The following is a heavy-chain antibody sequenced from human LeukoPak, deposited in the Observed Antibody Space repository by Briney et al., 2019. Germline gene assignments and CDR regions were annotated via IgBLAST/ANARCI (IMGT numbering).Heavy chain of an antibody. J-gene: IGHJ4*02. D-gene: IGHD2-21*02. CDR3: ARDLAYCGGDCYSN. CDR1: GYTFTGYY. Sequence: ASVTASCKASGYTFTGYYMHWVRQAPGQGLEWMGWINPNSGGTNYAQKFQGRVTMTRDTSISTAYMELSRLRSDDTAVYYCARDLAYCGGDCYSNWGQGTLVTVSS. CDR2: INPNSGGT. V-gene: IGHV1-2*02.